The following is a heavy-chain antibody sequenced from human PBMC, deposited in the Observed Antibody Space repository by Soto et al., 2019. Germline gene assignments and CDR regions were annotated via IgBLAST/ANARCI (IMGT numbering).Heavy chain of an antibody. J-gene: IGHJ4*01. V-gene: IGHV5-51*01. CDR1: GGKVSSYW. CDR3: ARRGGYSYGVFDY. Sequence: RYALPISVEGSGGKVSSYWSGSVRQKPGKGLEWMGIIYPGESYTRYSPSCQGQVTISADKSISTAYLQWSSLKASDTTMYYCARRGGYSYGVFDYWGQGTFVTLSS. D-gene: IGHD5-18*01. CDR2: IYPGESYT.